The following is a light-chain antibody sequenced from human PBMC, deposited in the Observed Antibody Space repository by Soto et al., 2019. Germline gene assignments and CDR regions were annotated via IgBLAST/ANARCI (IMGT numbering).Light chain of an antibody. CDR3: QQVKNYPLT. Sequence: IQLPQTPSFLSASVGDRVTITCRASQGISSYVAWYQQKPGKAPKVLIYAASTLKSGVPSRFSGSGSGTEFTLTISSLQPEDFATYHCQQVKNYPLTFGGGTKVDIK. J-gene: IGKJ4*01. CDR1: QGISSY. V-gene: IGKV1-9*01. CDR2: AAS.